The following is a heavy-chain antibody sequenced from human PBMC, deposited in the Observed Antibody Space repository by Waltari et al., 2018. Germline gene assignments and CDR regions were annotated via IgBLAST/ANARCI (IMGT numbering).Heavy chain of an antibody. Sequence: QVQLVQSGPEVKEPGASVKVSCKASGYTFTDYFIYWVRQAPGQGLEWLGWSGLGSGGTNFAQKLQGRVTLTRDTSISPAYMELTGLRSDDTAVYYCARGGCPNEICSAYFDYWGQGSLVTVSS. CDR3: ARGGCPNEICSAYFDY. D-gene: IGHD2-8*01. J-gene: IGHJ4*02. CDR1: GYTFTDYF. CDR2: SGLGSGGT. V-gene: IGHV1-2*02.